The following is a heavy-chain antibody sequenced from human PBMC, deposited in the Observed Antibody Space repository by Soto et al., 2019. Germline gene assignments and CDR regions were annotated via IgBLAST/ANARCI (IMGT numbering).Heavy chain of an antibody. CDR3: ARTSMTRIDY. CDR2: TIPELGTS. Sequence: SVKVSCKGSGGFNNYAFSWVRQSPGQWLEWMGVTIPELGTSNYAQRLQGRVTITVDKATNTAYLNLTTLTSEDTAIYYCARTSMTRIDYWGQGTLVTVSS. D-gene: IGHD4-17*01. J-gene: IGHJ4*02. V-gene: IGHV1-69*10. CDR1: GGFNNYA.